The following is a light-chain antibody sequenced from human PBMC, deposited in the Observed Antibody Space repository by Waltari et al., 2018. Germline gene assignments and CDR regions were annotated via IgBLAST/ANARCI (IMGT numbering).Light chain of an antibody. CDR1: QSLLHSDGKTY. CDR3: RQATHFPGT. CDR2: KVS. V-gene: IGKV2-30*02. J-gene: IGKJ1*01. Sequence: DVVMTQSPLSLPITPEQPASMTCRSSQSLLHSDGKTYLSWFLQKPGQPPRRLIYKVSYRDSGAPDRLSGSGAGTDFTLKISRVGAVDVGVYYCRQATHFPGTFGQGTKVEIK.